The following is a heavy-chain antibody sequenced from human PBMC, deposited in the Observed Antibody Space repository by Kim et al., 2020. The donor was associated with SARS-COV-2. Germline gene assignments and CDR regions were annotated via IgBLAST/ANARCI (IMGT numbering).Heavy chain of an antibody. CDR3: ARDRVPYYYDSEAYDY. D-gene: IGHD3-22*01. Sequence: GGSLRLSCAASGFTFSSYAMHWVRQAPGKGLEWVAVISYDGSNKYYADSVKGRFTISRDNSKNTLYLQMNSLRAEDTAVYYCARDRVPYYYDSEAYDYWGQGTLVTVSS. CDR2: ISYDGSNK. J-gene: IGHJ4*02. CDR1: GFTFSSYA. V-gene: IGHV3-30*04.